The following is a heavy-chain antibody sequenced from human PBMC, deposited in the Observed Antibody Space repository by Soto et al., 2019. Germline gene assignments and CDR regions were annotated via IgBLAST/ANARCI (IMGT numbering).Heavy chain of an antibody. D-gene: IGHD2-21*02. J-gene: IGHJ4*02. Sequence: PSETLSLICIVSGESISSSSYYWGWIRQPPGKGLEWIGSIYYSGRTYYNPSFKSRVTISIDTSKNQFSLKLSSVTATDTAVYYCARQRTTVVTQAYFDHWGQGALVTVSS. CDR2: IYYSGRT. V-gene: IGHV4-39*01. CDR3: ARQRTTVVTQAYFDH. CDR1: GESISSSSYY.